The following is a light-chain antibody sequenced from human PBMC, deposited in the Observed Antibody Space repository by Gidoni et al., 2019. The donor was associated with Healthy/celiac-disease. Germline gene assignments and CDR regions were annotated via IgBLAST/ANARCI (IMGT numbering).Light chain of an antibody. V-gene: IGLV2-14*01. Sequence: QSALTQPASVSGSPGKSITISCTGTSSDVGGYNYVSWYQQHPGKAPKLMIYEVSNRPSGVSNRFSGSKSGNTASLTISGLQAEDEVDYYCSSYTSSSTYVFGTGTKVTVL. J-gene: IGLJ1*01. CDR1: SSDVGGYNY. CDR2: EVS. CDR3: SSYTSSSTYV.